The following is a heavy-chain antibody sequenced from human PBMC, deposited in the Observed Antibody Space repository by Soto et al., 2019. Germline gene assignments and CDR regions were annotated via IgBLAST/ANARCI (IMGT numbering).Heavy chain of an antibody. CDR3: ARQVAAAPNSIYFDY. J-gene: IGHJ4*02. Sequence: GESLKISCKGSGYSFTSYWIGWVRQMPGKGLEWMGIIYPGDSDTRYSPSFQGQVTISADKSISTAYLQWSSLKASDTAMYYCARQVAAAPNSIYFDYWGQGTLVTVSS. V-gene: IGHV5-51*01. CDR1: GYSFTSYW. D-gene: IGHD6-13*01. CDR2: IYPGDSDT.